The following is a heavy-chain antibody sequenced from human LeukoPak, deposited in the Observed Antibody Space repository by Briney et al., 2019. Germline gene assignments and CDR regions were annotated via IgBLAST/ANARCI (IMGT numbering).Heavy chain of an antibody. D-gene: IGHD6-13*01. CDR1: GDSISNYY. V-gene: IGHV4-4*07. CDR2: IYTSGST. Sequence: KPSETLSLTCIVSGDSISNYYWSWIRQPAGKVLEWIGRIYTSGSTNYNPSLKSRVTMSVDTSKNQFSLKLTSVTAADTAVYYCAREAAAGTFYFDYWGQGTLVTVSS. CDR3: AREAAAGTFYFDY. J-gene: IGHJ4*02.